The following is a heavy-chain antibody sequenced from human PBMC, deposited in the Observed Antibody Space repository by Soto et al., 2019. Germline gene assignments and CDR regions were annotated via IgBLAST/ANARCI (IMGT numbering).Heavy chain of an antibody. V-gene: IGHV3-33*01. J-gene: IGHJ4*02. CDR3: AREVGVRGFDY. Sequence: QVQLVESGGGVVQPGRSLRLSCAASGFTFSSYGMHWVRQAPGKGLEWVAVIWYDGSNNYYADSVKGRFTISRDNSKNTLYLQMNSLRAEDTAVYYCAREVGVRGFDYWGQGTLVTVSS. D-gene: IGHD3-10*01. CDR2: IWYDGSNN. CDR1: GFTFSSYG.